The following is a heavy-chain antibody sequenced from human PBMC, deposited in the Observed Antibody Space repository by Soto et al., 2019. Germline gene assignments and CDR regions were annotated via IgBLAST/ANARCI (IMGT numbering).Heavy chain of an antibody. CDR2: IYYSGST. Sequence: PSETLSLTCTVSGGSISSYYWTWIRQPPGKGLEWIGYIYYSGSTNYNPSLERRVTISVDTSKNQFSLKLSSVTAADTAVYDCARGQLPEWMPYWGQGTLVTVSS. CDR3: ARGQLPEWMPY. V-gene: IGHV4-59*01. J-gene: IGHJ4*02. CDR1: GGSISSYY. D-gene: IGHD3-3*01.